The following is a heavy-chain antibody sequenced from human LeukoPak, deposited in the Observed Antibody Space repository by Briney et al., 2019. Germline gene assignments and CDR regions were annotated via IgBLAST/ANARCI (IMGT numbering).Heavy chain of an antibody. V-gene: IGHV3-30*04. J-gene: IGHJ6*02. CDR3: AKALLDYGDYYYGMDV. CDR2: ISYDGSNK. Sequence: PGRSLRLSCAASGFTFSSYAMHWVRQAPGKGLEWVAVISYDGSNKYYADSVKGRFTISRDNSKNTLYLQMNSLRAEDTAVYYCAKALLDYGDYYYGMDVWGQGTTVTVSS. D-gene: IGHD4-17*01. CDR1: GFTFSSYA.